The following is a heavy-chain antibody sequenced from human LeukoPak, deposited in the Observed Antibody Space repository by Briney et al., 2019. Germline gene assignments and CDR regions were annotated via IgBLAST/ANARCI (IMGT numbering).Heavy chain of an antibody. CDR3: VRDSYTREWHEIESDY. CDR2: IKQDGSLT. V-gene: IGHV3-7*03. D-gene: IGHD6-13*01. Sequence: GVSLRLSCAASGFTFSSYNMNWVRQAPGKGLEWVANIKQDGSLTFYMGSAKGRFTISRDNAKSSLYLQMNSLRVGDTAIYYCVRDSYTREWHEIESDYWGQGTLVTVSS. CDR1: GFTFSSYN. J-gene: IGHJ4*02.